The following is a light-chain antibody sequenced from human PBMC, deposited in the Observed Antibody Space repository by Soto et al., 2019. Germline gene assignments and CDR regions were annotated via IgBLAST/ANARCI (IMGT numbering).Light chain of an antibody. CDR1: SSDVGGYNY. Sequence: QSALTQPASVSGSPGQSITISCTGTSSDVGGYNYVPWYQQHPGKAPKLMLYDVSNRPSGVSNRFSGSKSGNTASLTISGLQAEDEADYYCTSYTSSISYVFGTGTKVTVL. CDR3: TSYTSSISYV. J-gene: IGLJ1*01. V-gene: IGLV2-14*01. CDR2: DVS.